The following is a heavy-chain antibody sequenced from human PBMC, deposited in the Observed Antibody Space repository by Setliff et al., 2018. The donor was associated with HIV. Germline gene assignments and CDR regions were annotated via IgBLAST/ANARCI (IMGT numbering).Heavy chain of an antibody. CDR2: IDWDGDK. J-gene: IGHJ6*03. CDR3: ARTHSALYYDSSGSPSYYHYYMDV. Sequence: SGPTLVNPTQTLTLTCTLSGFALNTSGMCLSWIRQSPGKALEWLARIDWDGDKYYNTSLKTRLIISKDTSKNQVVLTMTNMDPVDTATYYCARTHSALYYDSSGSPSYYHYYMDVWGKGTTVTVSS. CDR1: GFALNTSGMC. D-gene: IGHD3-22*01. V-gene: IGHV2-70*11.